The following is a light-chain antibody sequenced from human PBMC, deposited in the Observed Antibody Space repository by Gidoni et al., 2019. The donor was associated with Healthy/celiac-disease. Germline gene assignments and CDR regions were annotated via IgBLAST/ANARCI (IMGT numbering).Light chain of an antibody. J-gene: IGLJ2*01. Sequence: QSALTQPPSASGSPGPSVTLSCTGSSSDVGGYNYVSWYQQPPGKAPKLMIYEVNKRPSGVPDRFFGSKSGNTASLTVSGLQAEDEADYYCSSYAGSNNFRIFGGGTKLTVL. CDR2: EVN. V-gene: IGLV2-8*01. CDR3: SSYAGSNNFRI. CDR1: SSDVGGYNY.